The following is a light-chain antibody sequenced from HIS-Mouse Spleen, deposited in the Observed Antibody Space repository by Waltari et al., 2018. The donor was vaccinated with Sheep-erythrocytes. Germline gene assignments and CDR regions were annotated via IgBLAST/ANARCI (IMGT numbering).Light chain of an antibody. CDR2: KVS. CDR1: QSLVHSDGNTY. Sequence: VVMTQSPLSLPVTLGQPAAISCKSSQSLVHSDGNTYLNWFQQRPGKSPRRLIYKVSDRDSGVPDRFSGSGSGTDFTLKISRVEAEDVGVYYCMQGTFGQGTKLEIK. V-gene: IGKV2-30*02. J-gene: IGKJ2*01. CDR3: MQGT.